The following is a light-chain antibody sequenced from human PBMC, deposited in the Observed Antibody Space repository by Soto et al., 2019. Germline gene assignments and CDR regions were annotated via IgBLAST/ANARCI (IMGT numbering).Light chain of an antibody. J-gene: IGKJ1*01. V-gene: IGKV3-20*01. CDR2: GAS. CDR3: QQYGSSGT. CDR1: QSVSNNY. Sequence: EIGLTQSPGTLSLSPGDRATLSCRASQSVSNNYLAWYQQKPGQAPRLLIYGASNRATGIPDRFSGSGSGTDFTLTISSLEPEDFAVYYCQQYGSSGTFSQGTKVDNK.